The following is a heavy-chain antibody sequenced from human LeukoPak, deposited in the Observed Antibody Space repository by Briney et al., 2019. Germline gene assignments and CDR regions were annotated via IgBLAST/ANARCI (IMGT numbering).Heavy chain of an antibody. V-gene: IGHV1-69*06. CDR1: GGTFSSYA. Sequence: SVRVSCKASGGTFSSYAISWVRQAPGQGLEWMGGIIPIFGTANYAQKFQGRVTITADKSTSTAYMELSSLRSEDTAVYYCASALQTSNYYYGMGVWGKGTRSPSPQ. J-gene: IGHJ6*04. CDR3: ASALQTSNYYYGMGV. CDR2: IIPIFGTA.